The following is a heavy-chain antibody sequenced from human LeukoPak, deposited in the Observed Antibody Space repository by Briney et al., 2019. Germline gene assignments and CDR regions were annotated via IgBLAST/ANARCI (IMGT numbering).Heavy chain of an antibody. CDR2: INPGGGST. V-gene: IGHV1-46*01. D-gene: IGHD6-13*01. J-gene: IGHJ4*02. CDR3: ARDIAAAGNLDY. CDR1: GYTFTRHY. Sequence: ASVKVSCKASGYTFTRHYMHWVRQAPGQGLEWMGIINPGGGSTSYAQKFQGRVTMTRDTSTSTVYMELSSLRSEDTAVYYCARDIAAAGNLDYWGQGTLVTVSS.